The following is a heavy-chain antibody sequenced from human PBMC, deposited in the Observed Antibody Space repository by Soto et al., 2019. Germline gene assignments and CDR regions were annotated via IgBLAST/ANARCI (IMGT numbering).Heavy chain of an antibody. Sequence: EVQLVESGGGLVQPGGSLRLSCAASGFIVSTSYMGWVRQAPGKGLEWVSSIYSGGNTYYAASVRGRFTISTDNSKDTLYLQMNSLRVDDTAMYYCARHVGSYWYFDLWGRGTLVTVSS. J-gene: IGHJ2*01. V-gene: IGHV3-66*04. CDR2: IYSGGNT. D-gene: IGHD1-26*01. CDR1: GFIVSTSY. CDR3: ARHVGSYWYFDL.